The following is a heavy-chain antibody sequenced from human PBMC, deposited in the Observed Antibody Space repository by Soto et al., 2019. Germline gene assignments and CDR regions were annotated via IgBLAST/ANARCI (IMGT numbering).Heavy chain of an antibody. J-gene: IGHJ4*02. CDR2: ISSDGSRK. CDR1: GFTFGNFG. V-gene: IGHV3-30*03. D-gene: IGHD6-13*01. CDR3: ARGCSGGTNCFYFDF. Sequence: QVQLVESGGGVVQPGRSLRLSCAASGFTFGNFGIHWVRQAPGKGLEWVADISSDGSRKFYADSVKGRFTISRDNSKNTLYLQMNSLRTEDTAVYFRARGCSGGTNCFYFDFWGQGILVTVSS.